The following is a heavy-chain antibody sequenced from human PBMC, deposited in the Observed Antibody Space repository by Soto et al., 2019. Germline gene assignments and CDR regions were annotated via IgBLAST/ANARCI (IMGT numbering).Heavy chain of an antibody. CDR3: AGWGGQDYNY. V-gene: IGHV3-7*03. Sequence: EVQLVQSGGGLVQPGGSLRLSCVGSGFTFNDFYMNWVRQAPGKGLERVANIRPDGTETNYVESVRGRFTTSRDNAKTSRFLQMNILRADGTPVYCSAGWGGQDYNYLGQGILVTVSS. CDR1: GFTFNDFY. D-gene: IGHD4-4*01. CDR2: IRPDGTET. J-gene: IGHJ4*02.